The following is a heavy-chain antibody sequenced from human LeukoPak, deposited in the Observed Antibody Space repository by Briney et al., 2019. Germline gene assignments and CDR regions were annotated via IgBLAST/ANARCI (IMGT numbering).Heavy chain of an antibody. CDR3: AKAPGDSTRVRSSGRNGYFDY. D-gene: IGHD6-19*01. Sequence: PGGSLRLSCAASGFTFSSYAMSWVRQAPGKGLEWVSAISGSGGSTYYADSVKGRFTISRDNSKNTLYLQMNSLRAEDTAVYYCAKAPGDSTRVRSSGRNGYFDYWGQGTLVTVSS. CDR2: ISGSGGST. V-gene: IGHV3-23*01. J-gene: IGHJ4*02. CDR1: GFTFSSYA.